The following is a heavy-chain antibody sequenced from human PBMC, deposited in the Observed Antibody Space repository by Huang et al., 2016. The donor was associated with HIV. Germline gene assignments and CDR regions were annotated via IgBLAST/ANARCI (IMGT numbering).Heavy chain of an antibody. J-gene: IGHJ6*02. CDR1: GGSISSSSYY. D-gene: IGHD6-19*01. V-gene: IGHV4-39*01. CDR2: IYYSGNT. CDR3: ARHGRVAGHYYNNMDV. Sequence: LQLQESGPGLVKSSETLSLICTVSGGSISSSSYYWGWIRQPPGKGAGWIGSIYYSGNTYYNPPLKSRVTISVDTSKNQFSLKVNSVTAADTAVYYCARHGRVAGHYYNNMDVWGRGTTVTVSS.